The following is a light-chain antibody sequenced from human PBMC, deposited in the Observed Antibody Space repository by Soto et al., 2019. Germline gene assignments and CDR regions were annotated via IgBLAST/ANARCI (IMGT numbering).Light chain of an antibody. J-gene: IGKJ2*01. CDR2: DAS. V-gene: IGKV1-5*01. Sequence: DIQMTQSPSTLSASVGDRVTITCRASQRINNWLAWYQQKPGKAPKLLIYDASSLESGVPSRFSGSGSGTEFNLTISSLQPDDLATYHCQQYNSYSTFGQWTKLEIK. CDR1: QRINNW. CDR3: QQYNSYST.